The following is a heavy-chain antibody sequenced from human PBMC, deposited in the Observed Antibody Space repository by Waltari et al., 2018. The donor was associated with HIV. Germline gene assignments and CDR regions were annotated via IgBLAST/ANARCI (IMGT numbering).Heavy chain of an antibody. V-gene: IGHV4-34*02. J-gene: IGHJ4*02. CDR1: GGSSSNYY. Sequence: QVQLQQWGTGLLKPSETLSLTCAVHGGSSSNYYWSWIRQPPGKGLEWIAEINHSGRTNYNPSLKSRPTISVDTSKTQFSVKLTSVTAADTAVYFCARGQYGPGSREDYCGQGTLVTVAS. CDR2: INHSGRT. CDR3: ARGQYGPGSREDY. D-gene: IGHD3-10*01.